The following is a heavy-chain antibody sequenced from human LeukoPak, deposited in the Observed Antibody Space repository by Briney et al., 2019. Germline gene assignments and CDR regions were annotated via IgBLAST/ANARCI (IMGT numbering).Heavy chain of an antibody. V-gene: IGHV1-2*04. CDR3: ARGDDILTGFDY. Sequence: ASVKVSCTASGYTFTGYYMHWVRQAPGQGLEWMGWINPNSGGTNYAQMFQGWVTMTRDTSISTAYMELSRLRSDDTAVYYCARGDDILTGFDYWGQGTLVTVSS. J-gene: IGHJ4*02. CDR1: GYTFTGYY. D-gene: IGHD3-9*01. CDR2: INPNSGGT.